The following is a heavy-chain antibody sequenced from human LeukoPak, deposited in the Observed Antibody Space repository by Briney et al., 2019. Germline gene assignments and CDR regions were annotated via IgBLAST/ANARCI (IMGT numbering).Heavy chain of an antibody. J-gene: IGHJ5*02. CDR1: GGSISSYY. CDR2: IYYSGST. V-gene: IGHV4-59*08. Sequence: KSSETLSLTCTISGGSISSYYWSWIRQPPGKGLEWIGYIYYSGSTNYNPSLKSRVTISVDTSKNQFSLKLSSVTAADTAVYYCARRTKWELYGDWFDPWGQGTLVTVSS. CDR3: ARRTKWELYGDWFDP. D-gene: IGHD1-26*01.